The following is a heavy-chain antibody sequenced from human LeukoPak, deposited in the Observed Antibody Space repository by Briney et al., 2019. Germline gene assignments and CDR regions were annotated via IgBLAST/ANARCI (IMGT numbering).Heavy chain of an antibody. J-gene: IGHJ4*02. Sequence: PSETLSLTCTVSGHSISSGYYWGWIRQPPGKGLEWIGSIYHSGSTYYNPSLKSRVTISVDTSKNQFSLKLSSVTAADTAVYYCARDALGGEWAFDYWGQGTLVTVSS. CDR1: GHSISSGYY. CDR2: IYHSGST. D-gene: IGHD3-10*01. CDR3: ARDALGGEWAFDY. V-gene: IGHV4-38-2*02.